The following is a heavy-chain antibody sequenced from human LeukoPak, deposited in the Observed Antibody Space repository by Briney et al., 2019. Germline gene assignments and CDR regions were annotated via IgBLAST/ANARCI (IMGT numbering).Heavy chain of an antibody. J-gene: IGHJ6*04. CDR1: GFTFSSYW. D-gene: IGHD2-2*01. CDR3: ASRAHCSSTSCYYYYYGMDV. Sequence: GGSLRLSCAASGFTFSSYWMSWVRQAPGKGLEWVANIKEDGSEKYYVDSMKGRFTISRDNAKNSLYLQMNSLRAEDTAVYYCASRAHCSSTSCYYYYYGMDVWGKGTTVTVSS. V-gene: IGHV3-7*03. CDR2: IKEDGSEK.